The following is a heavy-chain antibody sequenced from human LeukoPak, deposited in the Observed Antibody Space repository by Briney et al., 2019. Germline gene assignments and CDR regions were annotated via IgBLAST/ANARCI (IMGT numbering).Heavy chain of an antibody. CDR2: ISGSSNYI. CDR3: AREPSGWYVDY. V-gene: IGHV3-21*01. D-gene: IGHD6-19*01. Sequence: GGSLRLSCAASGFTFSVYSMNWVRQAPGKGLEWVSYISGSSNYIYYADSVKGRFTISRDNAKTSLYLQMNSLRAEDTAVYYCAREPSGWYVDYWGQGTLVTVSS. CDR1: GFTFSVYS. J-gene: IGHJ4*02.